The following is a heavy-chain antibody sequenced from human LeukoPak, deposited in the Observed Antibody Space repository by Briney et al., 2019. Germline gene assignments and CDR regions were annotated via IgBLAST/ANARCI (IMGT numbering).Heavy chain of an antibody. Sequence: SGPALVKPTQTLTLTCTFSGFSLTTTGVCVSWIRQPPGKALEWLARIDWDDDKYYSTSLKTRLTISKDTSENQVVLTMTNMDPVDTATYYCARSLSTSSRLRGFDYWGQGTLVTVSS. CDR1: GFSLTTTGVC. CDR3: ARSLSTSSRLRGFDY. V-gene: IGHV2-70*11. CDR2: IDWDDDK. D-gene: IGHD2-2*01. J-gene: IGHJ4*02.